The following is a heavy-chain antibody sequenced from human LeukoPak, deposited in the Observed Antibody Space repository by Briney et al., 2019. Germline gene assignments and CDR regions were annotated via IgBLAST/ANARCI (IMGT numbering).Heavy chain of an antibody. V-gene: IGHV4-39*07. D-gene: IGHD3-22*01. CDR3: ARDQYYDVSTYYEIDY. Sequence: SETLSLTCTVSGGSISSGSYYWSWIRQPAGKGLEWIGSASYSGNTYYNPSLKSRVTILVDTSKNQFSLKMTSVTAADTAVYYCARDQYYDVSTYYEIDYWGQGTLVTVSS. CDR2: ASYSGNT. CDR1: GGSISSGSYY. J-gene: IGHJ4*02.